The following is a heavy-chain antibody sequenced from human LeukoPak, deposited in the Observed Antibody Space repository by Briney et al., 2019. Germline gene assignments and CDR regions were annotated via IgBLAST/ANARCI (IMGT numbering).Heavy chain of an antibody. CDR2: IYYSGST. CDR3: ARGVDLYSGYDLAYFDY. V-gene: IGHV4-31*03. Sequence: PSETLSLTCTVSGGSISSGGYYWSWIRQHPGKGLEWIGYIYYSGSTYYNPSLKSRVTISVDTSKNQFSLKLSSVTAADTAVYYCARGVDLYSGYDLAYFDYWGQGTLVTVSS. D-gene: IGHD5-12*01. CDR1: GGSISSGGYY. J-gene: IGHJ4*02.